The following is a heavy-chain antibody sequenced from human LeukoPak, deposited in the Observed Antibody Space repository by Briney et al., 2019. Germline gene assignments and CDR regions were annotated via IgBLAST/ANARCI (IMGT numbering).Heavy chain of an antibody. D-gene: IGHD2-8*01. CDR1: GFIFNNYN. Sequence: GGSLRLSCAASGFIFNNYNMNWVRQAPGKGLEWLSYINSNSATIYYADSVKGRFTISRDNAKNSLYLQMNRLRAEDTALYYCARNDGRDAFDIWGQGTMVTVSS. CDR3: ARNDGRDAFDI. V-gene: IGHV3-48*01. J-gene: IGHJ3*02. CDR2: INSNSATI.